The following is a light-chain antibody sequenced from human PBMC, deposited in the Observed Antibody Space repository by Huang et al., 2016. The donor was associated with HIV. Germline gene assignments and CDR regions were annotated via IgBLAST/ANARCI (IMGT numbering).Light chain of an antibody. CDR1: QSVSSS. Sequence: EIVMTQSPATLSVSPGESVTLSCRASQSVSSSLAWYQQKPGQAPRLRIYGASTRATGSPARFMGGGSRTEFTLTISSLQSEDSAVYFCQQYNNWPPWTFGQGTKVEI. CDR3: QQYNNWPPWT. CDR2: GAS. J-gene: IGKJ1*01. V-gene: IGKV3-15*01.